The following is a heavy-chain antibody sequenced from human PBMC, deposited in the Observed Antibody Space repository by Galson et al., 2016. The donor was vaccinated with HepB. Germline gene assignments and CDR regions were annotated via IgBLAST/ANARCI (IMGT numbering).Heavy chain of an antibody. CDR2: IYPGDSET. D-gene: IGHD2-15*01. CDR1: GHTFSNYA. J-gene: IGHJ2*01. V-gene: IGHV5-51*01. CDR3: ATRTRSGGYWYFDL. Sequence: QSGAEVKNPGESLKISCQASGHTFSNYAVAWVRQMPWQGLEWVGVIYPGDSETRYGPSFEGQVTISAAKSTSTPFLHWSNLKASDTAIYYCATRTRSGGYWYFDLWGRGTLITVSS.